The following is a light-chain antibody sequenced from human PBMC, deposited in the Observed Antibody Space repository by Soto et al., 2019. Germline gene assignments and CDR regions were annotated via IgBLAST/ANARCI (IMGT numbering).Light chain of an antibody. CDR2: GAS. V-gene: IGKV3-20*01. J-gene: IGKJ3*01. Sequence: EIVLTQSPGTLSLSPGERATLSCRASQSVSSSYLARYQQKPGQAPRLLIYGASSRATGIPDRFSGSGSGIDFTHTISRLEPEDFAVCYCQQYGSSPIFTFGPGTKVDIK. CDR1: QSVSSSY. CDR3: QQYGSSPIFT.